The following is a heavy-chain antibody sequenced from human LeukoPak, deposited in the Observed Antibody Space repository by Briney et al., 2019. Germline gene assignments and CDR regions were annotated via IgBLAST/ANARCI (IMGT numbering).Heavy chain of an antibody. J-gene: IGHJ5*02. CDR1: GFTFSSYG. CDR3: AREGYDFWSGYYTGGNWFDP. D-gene: IGHD3-3*01. V-gene: IGHV3-33*01. CDR2: IWYDGSNK. Sequence: GGSLRLSCAASGFTFSSYGMHWVRQAPGKGLEGVAVIWYDGSNKYYADSVKGRFTISRDNSKNTLYLQMNSLRAEDTAVYYCAREGYDFWSGYYTGGNWFDPWGQGTLVTVSS.